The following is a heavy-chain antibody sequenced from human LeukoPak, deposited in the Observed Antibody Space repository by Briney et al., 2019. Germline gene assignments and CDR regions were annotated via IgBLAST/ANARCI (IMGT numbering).Heavy chain of an antibody. CDR3: ARHMGITGTTY. CDR2: FYYNGST. J-gene: IGHJ4*02. V-gene: IGHV4-39*01. CDR1: GGSISSSTYF. D-gene: IGHD1-20*01. Sequence: SETLSLTCAVSGGSISSSTYFWDWIRQSPGKRLEWIGSFYYNGSTYYTPSLKSRPTISADMSKNQFSLNLISVTAADTAVYYCARHMGITGTTYWGQGTLVTVSP.